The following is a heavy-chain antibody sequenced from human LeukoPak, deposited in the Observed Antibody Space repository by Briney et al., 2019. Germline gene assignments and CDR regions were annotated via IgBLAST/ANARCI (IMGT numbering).Heavy chain of an antibody. CDR3: AKDSTNYYGSGSFDY. D-gene: IGHD3-10*01. V-gene: IGHV3-9*01. Sequence: GGSQRLSCAASGFTFDDYAMPWVRQAPGKGLEWVSGISWNSGSIGYADSVKGRFAISRDNAKNSLYLQMNSLRAEDTALYYCAKDSTNYYGSGSFDYWGQGTLVTVSS. CDR2: ISWNSGSI. CDR1: GFTFDDYA. J-gene: IGHJ4*02.